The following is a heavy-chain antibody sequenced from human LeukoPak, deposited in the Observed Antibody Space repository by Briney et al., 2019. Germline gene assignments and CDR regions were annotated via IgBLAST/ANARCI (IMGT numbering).Heavy chain of an antibody. CDR3: ASHSGYSSGWYRS. J-gene: IGHJ4*02. Sequence: ASVKVSCKASGYTFTDYYMHWVRQAPGQGLEWMGWINPNSGDTNYAQKLQGRVTMTTDTSTSTAYMELRSLRSDDTAVYYCASHSGYSSGWYRSWGQGTLVTVSS. CDR2: INPNSGDT. CDR1: GYTFTDYY. D-gene: IGHD6-19*01. V-gene: IGHV1-2*02.